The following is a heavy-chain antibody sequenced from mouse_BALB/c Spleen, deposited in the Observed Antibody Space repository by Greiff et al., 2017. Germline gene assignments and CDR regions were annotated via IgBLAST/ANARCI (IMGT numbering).Heavy chain of an antibody. J-gene: IGHJ4*01. CDR3: ARGRGVVDAMDY. D-gene: IGHD1-1*01. V-gene: IGHV5-6-5*01. CDR1: GFTFSSYA. CDR2: ISSGGST. Sequence: EVQVVESGGGLVKPGGSLKLSCAASGFTFSSYAMSWVRQTPEKRLEWVASISSGGSTYYPDSVKGRFTISRDNARNILYLQMSSLRSEDTAMYYCARGRGVVDAMDYWGQGTSVTVSS.